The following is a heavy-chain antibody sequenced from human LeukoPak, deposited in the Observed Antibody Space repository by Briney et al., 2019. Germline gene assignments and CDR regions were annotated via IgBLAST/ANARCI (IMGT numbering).Heavy chain of an antibody. J-gene: IGHJ5*02. CDR2: IYYRGST. Sequence: SETLSLTCTVSGGSISSSSYYWGWIRQPPGKGLEWIGSIYYRGSTYYNPSLKSRVTISVDTSKNQFSLKLSSVTAADTAVYYCARDWRDIVVVPAAISGRGNNWFDPWGQGTLVTVSS. CDR1: GGSISSSSYY. D-gene: IGHD2-2*02. CDR3: ARDWRDIVVVPAAISGRGNNWFDP. V-gene: IGHV4-39*07.